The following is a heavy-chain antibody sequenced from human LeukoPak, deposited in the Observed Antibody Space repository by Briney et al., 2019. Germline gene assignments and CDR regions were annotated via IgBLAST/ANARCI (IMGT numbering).Heavy chain of an antibody. CDR2: ITYSSGNT. CDR1: GYSIRTGFY. Sequence: ETLSLTCSVSGYSIRTGFYWAWFRQAPGKGLEWVSAITYSSGNTYYADSVKGRFTISRDNSKNTLYLQMNSLRAEDTALYYCAKDGTGCGGDCYSDYWGQGTLVTVSS. J-gene: IGHJ4*02. CDR3: AKDGTGCGGDCYSDY. D-gene: IGHD2-21*02. V-gene: IGHV3-23*01.